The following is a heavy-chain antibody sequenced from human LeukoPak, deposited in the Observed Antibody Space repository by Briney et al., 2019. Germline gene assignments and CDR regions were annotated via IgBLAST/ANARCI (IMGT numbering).Heavy chain of an antibody. J-gene: IGHJ4*02. CDR1: GFTFSSYE. CDR2: ISSSGSTI. V-gene: IGHV3-48*03. CDR3: ARVAGTAYFDY. Sequence: GGSLRLSCAASGFTFSSYEMNWVRQAPGKGLEWVSYISSSGSTIYYADSVKGRFTISRDNAKNSLYLQMNSLRAEDTAVYYCARVAGTAYFDYWGQGTLVTVSS. D-gene: IGHD6-19*01.